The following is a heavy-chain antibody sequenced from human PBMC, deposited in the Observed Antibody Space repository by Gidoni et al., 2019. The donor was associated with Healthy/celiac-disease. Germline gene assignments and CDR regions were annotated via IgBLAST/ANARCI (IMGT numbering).Heavy chain of an antibody. CDR3: ARGMDFDWLLIDY. J-gene: IGHJ4*02. V-gene: IGHV3-7*01. CDR2: IKQDGSEK. D-gene: IGHD3-9*01. Sequence: EVQLVASGGGLVQPGGSLRLSCAASGFTFSSYWMSWVRQAPGKGLEWVANIKQDGSEKYYVDSVKGRFTISRDNAKNSLYLQMNSLRAEDTAVYYCARGMDFDWLLIDYWGQGTLVTVSS. CDR1: GFTFSSYW.